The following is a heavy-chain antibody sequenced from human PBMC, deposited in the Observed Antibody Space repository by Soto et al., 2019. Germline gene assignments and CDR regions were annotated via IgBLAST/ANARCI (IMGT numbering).Heavy chain of an antibody. CDR3: ARTTVTTGFYYGVDL. D-gene: IGHD4-17*01. CDR2: ISWSSGSI. V-gene: IGHV3-9*01. Sequence: LRLSCAASGFRFDDYAMHWFRQAPGKGLEWVSGISWSSGSIGYAASVKGRFTISRDNDGNSLFLQMNGLRSDDTALYYCARTTVTTGFYYGVDLWGQGTMVTVSS. CDR1: GFRFDDYA. J-gene: IGHJ6*02.